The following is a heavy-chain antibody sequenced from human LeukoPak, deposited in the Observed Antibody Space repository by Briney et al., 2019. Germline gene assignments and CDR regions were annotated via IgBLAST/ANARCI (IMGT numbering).Heavy chain of an antibody. D-gene: IGHD3-10*01. CDR1: GGSISSSNW. J-gene: IGHJ4*02. CDR3: ASAYFRGVLDY. V-gene: IGHV4-4*02. Sequence: SETLSLTCAVSGGSISSSNWWSWVRQPPGKGLEWIGEIYHGGSTTYNPSLKSRVTISVNKSKNQFSLKLSSVTAADTAVYYCASAYFRGVLDYWGQGTLVTVSS. CDR2: IYHGGST.